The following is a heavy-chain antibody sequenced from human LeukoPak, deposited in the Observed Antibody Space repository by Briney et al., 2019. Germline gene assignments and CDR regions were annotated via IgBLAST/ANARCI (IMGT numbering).Heavy chain of an antibody. CDR2: INHNGST. V-gene: IGHV4-34*01. D-gene: IGHD3-22*01. J-gene: IGHJ4*02. CDR1: GGSFSGYY. Sequence: SETLSLTCAVYGGSFSGYYWSWIRQPPGKGLEWIGEINHNGSTNYNPSLKSRVTISVDTSKNQFSLKLSSVTAADTAVYYCARGPYYYDSSGYYSPFDYWGQGTLVTVSS. CDR3: ARGPYYYDSSGYYSPFDY.